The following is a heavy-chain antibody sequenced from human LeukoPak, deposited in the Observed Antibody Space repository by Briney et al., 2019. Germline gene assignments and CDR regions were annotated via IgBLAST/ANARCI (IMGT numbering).Heavy chain of an antibody. Sequence: SETLSITCTVSGGSISSYYWSWIRQPPGKGLEWIGYIYYSGSTNYNPSLKSRVTISVDTSKNQFSLKLSSVTAADTAVYYCARVGIAAAGTLWFDPWGQGTLVTVSS. CDR3: ARVGIAAAGTLWFDP. V-gene: IGHV4-59*01. CDR1: GGSISSYY. J-gene: IGHJ5*02. CDR2: IYYSGST. D-gene: IGHD6-13*01.